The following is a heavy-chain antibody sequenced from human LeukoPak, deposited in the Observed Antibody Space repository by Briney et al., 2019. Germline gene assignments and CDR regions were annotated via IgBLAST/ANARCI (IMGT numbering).Heavy chain of an antibody. CDR3: AKGGNNAPLDY. J-gene: IGHJ4*02. V-gene: IGHV3-11*03. D-gene: IGHD3-16*01. Sequence: GRFTISRDNAKNSLYLQMNSLRIDDTAIYYCAKGGNNAPLDYWGQGTLVTVSS.